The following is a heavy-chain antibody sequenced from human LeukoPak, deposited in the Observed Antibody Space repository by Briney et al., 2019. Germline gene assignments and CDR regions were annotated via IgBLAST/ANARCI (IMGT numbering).Heavy chain of an antibody. Sequence: SETLSLTCAVYGGSFSGYYWSWIRQPPGKGLEWIGEINHSGSTNYNPSLKSRVTISVDTSKNQFSLKLSSVTAADTAVYYCARNHPWLVRDAFDIWGQGTMVTVSS. CDR1: GGSFSGYY. CDR2: INHSGST. D-gene: IGHD6-19*01. CDR3: ARNHPWLVRDAFDI. V-gene: IGHV4-34*01. J-gene: IGHJ3*02.